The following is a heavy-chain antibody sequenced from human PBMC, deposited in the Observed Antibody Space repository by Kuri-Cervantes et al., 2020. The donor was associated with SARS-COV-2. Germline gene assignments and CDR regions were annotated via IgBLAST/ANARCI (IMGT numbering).Heavy chain of an antibody. V-gene: IGHV4-38-2*02. CDR2: MYHSGTT. J-gene: IGHJ3*02. CDR3: ARRGYSGSIDAFDI. CDR1: GYFISNGYY. D-gene: IGHD1-26*01. Sequence: SETLSLTCSVSGYFISNGYYWGWIRQSPGKGLEWIASMYHSGTTFYNPSLKSRVTISVDTSKNQFSLKLSSVTAADTAVYYCARRGYSGSIDAFDIWGQGTMVTVSS.